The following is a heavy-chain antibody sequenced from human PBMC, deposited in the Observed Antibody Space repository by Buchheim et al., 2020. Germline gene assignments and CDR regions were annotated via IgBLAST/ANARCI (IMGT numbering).Heavy chain of an antibody. CDR1: GFTFNNCD. V-gene: IGHV3-23*01. J-gene: IGHJ5*02. D-gene: IGHD3-10*01. Sequence: EVRLLESGGGLVQRGGSLGLSCAASGFTFNNCDMAWVRQAPGKGLEWVSLIGGSGGGTYYADSVQGRFTISRDNSKHMLYLQMNSLRAEDAAMYYCAKLTKTGNGRGWFGPWGQGTL. CDR2: IGGSGGGT. CDR3: AKLTKTGNGRGWFGP.